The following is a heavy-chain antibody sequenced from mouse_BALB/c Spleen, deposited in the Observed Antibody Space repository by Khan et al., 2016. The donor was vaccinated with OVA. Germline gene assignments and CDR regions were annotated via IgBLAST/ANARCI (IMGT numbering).Heavy chain of an antibody. D-gene: IGHD3-3*01. CDR3: ARGRAY. V-gene: IGHV3-2*02. Sequence: EVQLQESGPGLVKPSQSLSLTCTVTGYSLTSNYAWNWIRQFPGNKLEWMGYINYSGSTSYTPSLKSRISITRVPSKNQFLLQLNSVTTEHTATYFRARGRAYWGQGTLVTVSA. J-gene: IGHJ3*01. CDR1: GYSLTSNYA. CDR2: INYSGST.